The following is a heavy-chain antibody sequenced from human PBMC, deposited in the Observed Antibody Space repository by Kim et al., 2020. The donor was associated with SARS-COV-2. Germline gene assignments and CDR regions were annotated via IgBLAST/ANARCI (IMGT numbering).Heavy chain of an antibody. CDR2: IQPDGSAQ. Sequence: GGSLRLSCVDSGFSFSSYWMGWVRQAPGKGLEWVAHIQPDGSAQLYVDSVKGRFTISRDNAKSSLYLQANNLRDEDTAVYYCVKDAGADRGQGTLVIVSS. V-gene: IGHV3-7*01. CDR3: VKDAGAD. J-gene: IGHJ4*02. CDR1: GFSFSSYW. D-gene: IGHD3-10*01.